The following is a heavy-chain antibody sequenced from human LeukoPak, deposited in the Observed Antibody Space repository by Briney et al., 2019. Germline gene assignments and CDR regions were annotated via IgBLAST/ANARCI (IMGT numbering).Heavy chain of an antibody. CDR3: ARDPFGDYEVRGDY. V-gene: IGHV1-2*02. D-gene: IGHD4-17*01. CDR2: INPNSGGT. CDR1: GYTFTGYY. Sequence: ASVKVSCKASGYTFTGYYMHWVRQAPGQGLEWMGWINPNSGGTNYAQKFQGRVTMTRDTSISTAYMELRRLRSDDTAVYYCARDPFGDYEVRGDYWGQGTLVTVSS. J-gene: IGHJ4*02.